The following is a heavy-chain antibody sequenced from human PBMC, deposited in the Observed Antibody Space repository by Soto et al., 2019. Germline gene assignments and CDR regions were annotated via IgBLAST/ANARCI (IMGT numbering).Heavy chain of an antibody. CDR2: IRSKANSYAT. V-gene: IGHV3-73*01. CDR1: GFTFSGSA. Sequence: GSLRLSCAASGFTFSGSAMHWVRQASGKGLEWVGRIRSKANSYATAHAASVKGRFTISRDDSKNTAYLQMNSLKTEDTAVYYCTGSTFWNGMDVWGQGTTVTVSS. J-gene: IGHJ6*02. D-gene: IGHD3-3*01. CDR3: TGSTFWNGMDV.